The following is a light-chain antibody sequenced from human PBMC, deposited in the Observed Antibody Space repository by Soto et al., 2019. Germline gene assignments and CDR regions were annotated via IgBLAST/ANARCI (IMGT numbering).Light chain of an antibody. V-gene: IGKV3-20*01. Sequence: ALMQFPGTLSLSPGVRATLSRRDSQSVGSNYLAWYQQRPGQPPNLLIFGASHRAPDIPDRFSGSGSGTDFTLTISRLEPEDFAVYYCQQYGSSIQTFGQGTKVDIK. CDR2: GAS. J-gene: IGKJ1*01. CDR3: QQYGSSIQT. CDR1: QSVGSNY.